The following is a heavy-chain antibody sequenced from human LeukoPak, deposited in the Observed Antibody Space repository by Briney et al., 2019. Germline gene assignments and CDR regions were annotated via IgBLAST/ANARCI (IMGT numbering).Heavy chain of an antibody. CDR3: ATVRDNWFDP. CDR1: GFTFSIYG. D-gene: IGHD2-21*01. V-gene: IGHV3-33*03. Sequence: GRSLRLSCAASGFTFSIYGMHWVRQAPGKGLEWVAVIWNDGSNKYYADSVKGRFTISRDNAKNSLYLQMNSLRAEDTAVYYCATVRDNWFDPWGQGTLVTVSS. J-gene: IGHJ5*02. CDR2: IWNDGSNK.